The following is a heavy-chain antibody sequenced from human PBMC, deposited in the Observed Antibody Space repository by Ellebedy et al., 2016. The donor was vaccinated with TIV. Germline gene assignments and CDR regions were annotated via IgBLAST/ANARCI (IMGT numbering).Heavy chain of an antibody. CDR1: GFTVSSNY. Sequence: GESLKISCAASGFTVSSNYMSWVRPAPGKVLEWVAVIYSGGSTYYADSVKGRFTISRHNSKNTLYLQMNSLRAEDTAGYYCARKGYYYYGMDVWGQGTTVTVSS. CDR3: ARKGYYYYGMDV. CDR2: IYSGGST. V-gene: IGHV3-53*04. J-gene: IGHJ6*02.